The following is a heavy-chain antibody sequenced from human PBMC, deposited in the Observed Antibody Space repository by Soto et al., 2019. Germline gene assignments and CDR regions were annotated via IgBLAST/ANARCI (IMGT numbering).Heavy chain of an antibody. CDR3: ARGPHRTYYYDSSGYPVPYYFDY. Sequence: QPGGSLRLSCAASGFTVSSNYMSWVRQAPGKGLEWVSVIYSGGSTYYADSVKGRFTISRDNSKNTLYLQMNSLRAEDTAVYYCARGPHRTYYYDSSGYPVPYYFDYWGQGTLVTVSS. V-gene: IGHV3-53*01. D-gene: IGHD3-22*01. CDR2: IYSGGST. CDR1: GFTVSSNY. J-gene: IGHJ4*02.